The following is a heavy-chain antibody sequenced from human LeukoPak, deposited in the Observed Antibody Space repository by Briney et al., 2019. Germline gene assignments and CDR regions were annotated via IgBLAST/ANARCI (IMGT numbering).Heavy chain of an antibody. J-gene: IGHJ4*02. Sequence: SETLSLTCTVSGGSISSYYWSWIRQPPGKGLEWIGYIYYSGSTNYNPSLTSRGTISVDPSKNQFSLTLSSVTAADTALYYCARQPRPRFYCSGGSCYFDFWGQGTLVTVPS. D-gene: IGHD2-15*01. CDR2: IYYSGST. V-gene: IGHV4-59*08. CDR3: ARQPRPRFYCSGGSCYFDF. CDR1: GGSISSYY.